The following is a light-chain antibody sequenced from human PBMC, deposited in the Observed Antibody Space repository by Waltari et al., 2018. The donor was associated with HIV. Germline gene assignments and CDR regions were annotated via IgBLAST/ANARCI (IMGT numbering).Light chain of an antibody. Sequence: QTVVTQEPSFSVSPGATVTLTCGLRPGSVSTTYYPSWYQQTPGQAPRTLIYNTDTRSAGAPDRFSGSIVGDKAVLTITGAQADDECDYYCALYMGSGVWVFGGGTTLTVL. V-gene: IGLV8-61*01. CDR3: ALYMGSGVWV. J-gene: IGLJ3*02. CDR2: NTD. CDR1: PGSVSTTYY.